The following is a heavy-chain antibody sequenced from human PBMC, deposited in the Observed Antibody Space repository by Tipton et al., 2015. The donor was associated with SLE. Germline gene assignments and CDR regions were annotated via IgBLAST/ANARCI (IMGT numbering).Heavy chain of an antibody. CDR2: INHSGST. CDR3: ARGVGYEDL. V-gene: IGHV4-39*07. D-gene: IGHD5-12*01. Sequence: TLSLTCTVSGGSITNRHHYWSWIRQPPGKGLEWIGEINHSGSTNYNPSLKSRVTISVDTSKNQFSLKLNSVTAADTAVYYCARGVGYEDLWGQGTLVTVSA. CDR1: GGSITNRHHY. J-gene: IGHJ5*02.